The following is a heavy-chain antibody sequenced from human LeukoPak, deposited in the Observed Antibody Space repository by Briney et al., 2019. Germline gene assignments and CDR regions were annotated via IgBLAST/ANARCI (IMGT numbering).Heavy chain of an antibody. Sequence: SETLSLTCAVSGGSISSGGYSWSWIRQPPGKGLEWIGYIYYSGSTNYNPSLKSRVTISVDTSKNQFSLKLSSVTAADTAVYYCARQGILRYFDWERWFDPWGQGTLVTVSS. D-gene: IGHD3-9*01. CDR2: IYYSGST. J-gene: IGHJ5*02. CDR3: ARQGILRYFDWERWFDP. V-gene: IGHV4-61*08. CDR1: GGSISSGGYS.